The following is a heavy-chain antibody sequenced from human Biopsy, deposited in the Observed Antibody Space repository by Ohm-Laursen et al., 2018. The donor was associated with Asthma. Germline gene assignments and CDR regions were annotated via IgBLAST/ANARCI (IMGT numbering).Heavy chain of an antibody. CDR3: ARKAGSCISRTCYSLDF. V-gene: IGHV1-69*13. CDR2: INSVFGTT. CDR1: GGTFNTYV. J-gene: IGHJ4*02. Sequence: GASVKVSCKSLGGTFNTYVIGWVRQAPGQGLEWMGGINSVFGTTTYPQKFQGRVTITADDSTSTVYMELSSLRSEDTAMYYCARKAGSCISRTCYSLDFWGQGTLVTVSS. D-gene: IGHD2-2*01.